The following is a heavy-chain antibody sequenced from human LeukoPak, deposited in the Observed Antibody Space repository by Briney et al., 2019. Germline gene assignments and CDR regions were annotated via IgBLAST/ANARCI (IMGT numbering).Heavy chain of an antibody. CDR3: AKAVVVIAPLHDWFDP. D-gene: IGHD2-21*01. Sequence: PGGSLRLSCAASGFTFSSYGMHWVRQAPGKGLEWVAFIRYDGSNKYYADSVKGRFTISRDNSKSTLYLQMKSLRAEDTAVYYCAKAVVVIAPLHDWFDPWGQGTLVTVSS. CDR2: IRYDGSNK. CDR1: GFTFSSYG. J-gene: IGHJ5*02. V-gene: IGHV3-30*02.